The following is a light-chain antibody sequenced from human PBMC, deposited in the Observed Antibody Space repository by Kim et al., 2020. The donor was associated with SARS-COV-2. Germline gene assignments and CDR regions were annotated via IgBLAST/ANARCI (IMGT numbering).Light chain of an antibody. CDR2: KAS. CDR3: QQYNSYPLT. Sequence: VSVGDRVTITCRASQSISSWLAWYQQKPGKAPKRLIYKASSLESGVPARFSGSGSGTEFTLTISSLQPDDFATYYCQQYNSYPLTFGGGTKVDIK. CDR1: QSISSW. V-gene: IGKV1-5*03. J-gene: IGKJ4*01.